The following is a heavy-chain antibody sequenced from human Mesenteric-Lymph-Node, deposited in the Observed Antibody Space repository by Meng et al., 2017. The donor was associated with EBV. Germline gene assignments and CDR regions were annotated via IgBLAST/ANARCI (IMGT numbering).Heavy chain of an antibody. CDR1: GGPINSSPYS. J-gene: IGHJ4*02. V-gene: IGHV4-39*01. D-gene: IGHD4-17*01. Sequence: HPQLQEPGPGLAKTSETLSLPCTVTGGPINSSPYSWGWIRQPPGKELEWIGSINYSGTTYYNPSLRSRVTISVDTSKNQISLKLTTVSAADTAVYFCARHGYGDYGVDYWGQGTLVTVSS. CDR3: ARHGYGDYGVDY. CDR2: INYSGTT.